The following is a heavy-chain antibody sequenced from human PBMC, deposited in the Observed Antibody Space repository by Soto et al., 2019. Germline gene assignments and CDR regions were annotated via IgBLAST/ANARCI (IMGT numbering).Heavy chain of an antibody. Sequence: GASVKVSCKVSGYTLTELSMHWVRQAPGKGLEWMGGFDPEDGETIYAQKIQGRETMTKDTSTDTAYMEVSSLRSEDTDIYYYATDLGGSYHFDYWGQGTLVTVSS. J-gene: IGHJ4*02. V-gene: IGHV1-24*01. D-gene: IGHD1-26*01. CDR2: FDPEDGET. CDR3: ATDLGGSYHFDY. CDR1: GYTLTELS.